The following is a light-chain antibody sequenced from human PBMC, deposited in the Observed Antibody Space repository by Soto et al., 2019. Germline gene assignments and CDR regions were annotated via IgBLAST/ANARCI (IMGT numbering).Light chain of an antibody. J-gene: IGKJ1*01. CDR1: QSVSSK. CDR3: QQYGSWLWT. V-gene: IGKV3-15*01. Sequence: EILLSHSLPPPSVSPEEGATLSCRATQSVSSKLAWYQQKPGQAPRLLIYGASTRATGIPARFSGSGSGTEFTLTISRLESEDSAVYCCQQYGSWLWTFGQGTKVDIK. CDR2: GAS.